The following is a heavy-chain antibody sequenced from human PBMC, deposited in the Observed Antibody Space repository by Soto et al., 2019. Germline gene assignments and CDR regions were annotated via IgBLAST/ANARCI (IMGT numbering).Heavy chain of an antibody. CDR2: INPSGGST. D-gene: IGHD2-2*03. Sequence: QVQLVQSGAEVKKPGASVKVSCKASGYTFTSYYMHWVRQAPGQGLEWMGIINPSGGSTSYAQKFQGRVTMTRDTSTSTVYMELSSLRSEDTAVYYCARGGYCSSTSCYRYYYYYYMDVWGKGTTVTVSS. V-gene: IGHV1-46*03. J-gene: IGHJ6*03. CDR1: GYTFTSYY. CDR3: ARGGYCSSTSCYRYYYYYYMDV.